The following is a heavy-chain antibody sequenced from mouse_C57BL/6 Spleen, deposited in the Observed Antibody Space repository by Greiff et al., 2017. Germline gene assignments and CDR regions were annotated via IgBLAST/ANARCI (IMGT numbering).Heavy chain of an antibody. CDR1: GYTFTDYY. CDR2: INPYNGGT. V-gene: IGHV1-19*01. Sequence: VQLQQSGPVLVKPGASVKMSCKASGYTFTDYYMNWVKQSHGKSLEWIGVINPYNGGTSYNQKFKGKATLTVDKSSSTAYMELNSLTSEDSAVYYCARRDYDYLFAYWGQGTLVTVSA. J-gene: IGHJ3*01. D-gene: IGHD2-4*01. CDR3: ARRDYDYLFAY.